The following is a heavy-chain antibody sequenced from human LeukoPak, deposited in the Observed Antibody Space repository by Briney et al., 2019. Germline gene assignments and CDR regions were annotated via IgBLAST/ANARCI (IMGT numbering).Heavy chain of an antibody. J-gene: IGHJ6*02. V-gene: IGHV3-33*06. CDR3: AKAVGYCSGGSCFRALDV. Sequence: GGSLRLSCAASGFTFSSYGMHWVRQAPGKGLEWVAVIWYDGSNKYYADSVKGRFTISRDNSKNTLYLQMNSLRAEDTAVYYCAKAVGYCSGGSCFRALDVWGQGTTVTVSS. D-gene: IGHD2-15*01. CDR2: IWYDGSNK. CDR1: GFTFSSYG.